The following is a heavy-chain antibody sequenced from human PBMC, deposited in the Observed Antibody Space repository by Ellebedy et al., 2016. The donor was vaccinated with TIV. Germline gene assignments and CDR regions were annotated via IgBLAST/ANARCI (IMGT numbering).Heavy chain of an antibody. CDR2: IGYSNAI. CDR1: GFTFSSYS. CDR3: AKDLQLDNWFDP. V-gene: IGHV3-48*02. Sequence: GESLKISCAASGFTFSSYSMNWVRQAPGKGLEWVSYIGYSNAIYYADSVKGRFTISRDNAKSSLYLQMNSLGDEDTAVYYCAKDLQLDNWFDPWGQGTLVTVSS. D-gene: IGHD5-18*01. J-gene: IGHJ5*02.